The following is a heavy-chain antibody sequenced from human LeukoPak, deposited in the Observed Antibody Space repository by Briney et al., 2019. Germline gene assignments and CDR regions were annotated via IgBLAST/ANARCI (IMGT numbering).Heavy chain of an antibody. CDR3: APTTADDYGDSEDY. Sequence: GGCLRLSCAAPGPSFGSYAMSSVRQAPGKLLGWVSGIIGSGGSTYYADSVKGRFTISRDNTKSTLYLQKNSLRAEDTAVYYCAPTTADDYGDSEDYWGQGTLVTVSS. D-gene: IGHD4-17*01. CDR1: GPSFGSYA. J-gene: IGHJ4*02. V-gene: IGHV3-23*01. CDR2: IIGSGGST.